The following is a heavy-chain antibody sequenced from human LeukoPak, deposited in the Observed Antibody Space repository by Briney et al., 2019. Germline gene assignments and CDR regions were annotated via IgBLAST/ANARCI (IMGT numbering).Heavy chain of an antibody. D-gene: IGHD3-16*01. CDR2: ISSSSSTI. Sequence: PGGSLRLSCAASGFTFSSYSMNWARQAPGKGLELEWVSYISSSSSTIYYADSVRGRFTISRDNAKNSLYLQMNSLRDEDTAVYYCAREYLGAFDIWGQGTMVTVSS. J-gene: IGHJ3*02. CDR3: AREYLGAFDI. CDR1: GFTFSSYS. V-gene: IGHV3-48*02.